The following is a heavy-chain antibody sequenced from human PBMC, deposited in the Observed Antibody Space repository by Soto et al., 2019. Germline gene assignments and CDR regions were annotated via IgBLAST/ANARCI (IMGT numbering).Heavy chain of an antibody. CDR2: ISSSSSTI. V-gene: IGHV3-48*02. D-gene: IGHD3-22*01. J-gene: IGHJ1*01. CDR1: GFTFSSYS. Sequence: VGSLRLSCAASGFTFSSYSMDWVRQAPGKGLEWVSFISSSSSTIYYADSVKGRFTISRDNAKNSLYLQMNSLRDEDTAVYYCARGLGYYDSSGSPWGQGTLVTVSS. CDR3: ARGLGYYDSSGSP.